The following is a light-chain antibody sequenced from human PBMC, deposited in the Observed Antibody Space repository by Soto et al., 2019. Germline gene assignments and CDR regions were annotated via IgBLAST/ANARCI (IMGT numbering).Light chain of an antibody. V-gene: IGKV3-20*01. J-gene: IGKJ4*01. CDR2: GAS. Sequence: ESVLTQSPGTLSLSPGERATLSCRASQSVITYLAWYQQKPGQAPRLLIYGASSRATGIPDRFSGSGSGTDFTLTISSLEPEDVAVYYCQQYGSNPLTFGGGTKVEIK. CDR1: QSVITY. CDR3: QQYGSNPLT.